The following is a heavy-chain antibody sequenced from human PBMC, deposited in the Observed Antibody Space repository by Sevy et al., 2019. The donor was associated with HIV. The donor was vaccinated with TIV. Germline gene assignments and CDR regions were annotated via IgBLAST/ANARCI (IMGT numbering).Heavy chain of an antibody. CDR1: GYTLTEFA. Sequence: ASVNVSCKVSGYTLTEFAMHWVRQAPGKGLEWMGTFDPEDDETMYAQKFQGRLTLTEDTSTVTAYMELSSLRSEDTAVYYCATTKDYYETSGYPVDYWGQGTLVTVSS. J-gene: IGHJ4*02. V-gene: IGHV1-24*01. D-gene: IGHD3-22*01. CDR2: FDPEDDET. CDR3: ATTKDYYETSGYPVDY.